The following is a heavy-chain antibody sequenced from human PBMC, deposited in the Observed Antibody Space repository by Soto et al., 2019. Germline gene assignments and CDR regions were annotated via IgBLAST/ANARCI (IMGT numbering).Heavy chain of an antibody. Sequence: QVQLQESGPGLVKPSQTLSLTCTVSGGSISSGDYYWSWIRQPPGKGLEWIGYIYYSGSTYYNPLLKRRVTISVDTSKNQFSLKLSSVTAADTAVYYWARVGDSSGDAFDIWVQGTMVTVSS. V-gene: IGHV4-30-4*01. D-gene: IGHD3-22*01. CDR2: IYYSGST. J-gene: IGHJ3*02. CDR1: GGSISSGDYY. CDR3: ARVGDSSGDAFDI.